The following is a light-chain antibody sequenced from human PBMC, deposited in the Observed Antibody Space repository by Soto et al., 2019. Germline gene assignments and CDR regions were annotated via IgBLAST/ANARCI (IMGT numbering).Light chain of an antibody. CDR1: SSDVGGYNY. CDR3: SSYSSSRLYV. CDR2: DVS. V-gene: IGLV2-14*01. J-gene: IGLJ1*01. Sequence: QSALTRPASVSGSPGQSITISCTGTSSDVGGYNYVSWYQQHPGKAPKLMIYDVSNRPSGVSNRFSGSKSGNTASLTISGLQAEDEADYYCSSYSSSRLYVFGTGTELTFL.